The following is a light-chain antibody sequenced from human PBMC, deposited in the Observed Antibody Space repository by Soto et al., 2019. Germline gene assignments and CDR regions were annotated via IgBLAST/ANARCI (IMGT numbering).Light chain of an antibody. CDR3: QQSYSTWCS. V-gene: IGKV1-39*01. CDR2: AAS. CDR1: QNISTC. Sequence: DIQMTQSPTSLSASVGDRVTITCRASQNISTCLNWYQQEPGKAPKLLIYAASSLLGGVPSRFSGSGSGTAFTLTITSLQPEDFASYYCQQSYSTWCSFGQGTKLEIK. J-gene: IGKJ2*02.